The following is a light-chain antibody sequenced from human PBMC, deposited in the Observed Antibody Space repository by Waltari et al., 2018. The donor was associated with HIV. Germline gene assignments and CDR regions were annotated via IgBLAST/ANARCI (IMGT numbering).Light chain of an antibody. CDR2: EVY. Sequence: QSALTQPASVSGSIGQSITISCTGTSSDVGSHNLFSWYQHHPGKAPKLIIYEVYKRPSGVSNRFSGSKSGNTASLTVSGLRAEDEADYYCCSYAGSSIPFGGGTKLTVL. J-gene: IGLJ2*01. V-gene: IGLV2-23*02. CDR1: SSDVGSHNL. CDR3: CSYAGSSIP.